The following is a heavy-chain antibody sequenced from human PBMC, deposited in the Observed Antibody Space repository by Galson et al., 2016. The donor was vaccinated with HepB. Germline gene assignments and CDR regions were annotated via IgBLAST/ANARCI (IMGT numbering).Heavy chain of an antibody. D-gene: IGHD3-9*01. CDR1: GFIFSSHG. CDR3: AKAGDYDLLAGFDY. CDR2: VSNDGSDK. V-gene: IGHV3-30*18. Sequence: SLRLSCAASGFIFSSHGMHWVRQTPGKGLEWVAAVSNDGSDKYYAHSVKGRFTISRDNSKNTLYLQMNSLRAEETAVYYCAKAGDYDLLAGFDYWGQGTPVTVSS. J-gene: IGHJ4*02.